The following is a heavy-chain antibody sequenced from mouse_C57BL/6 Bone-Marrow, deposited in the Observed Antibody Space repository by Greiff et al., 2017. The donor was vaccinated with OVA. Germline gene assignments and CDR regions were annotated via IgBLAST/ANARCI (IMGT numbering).Heavy chain of an antibody. J-gene: IGHJ2*01. V-gene: IGHV1-22*01. CDR2: INPNYGGT. CDR1: GYTFTDYN. Sequence: EVQLLESGPELVKPGASVKMSCKASGYTFTDYNMHWVKQSPGKSLEWIGYINPNYGGTSYNQKFKGKATLTVNKSSSTAYMELRSLTSEDSAVYYCARSGLGPFDYWGQGTTLTVSS. D-gene: IGHD4-1*01. CDR3: ARSGLGPFDY.